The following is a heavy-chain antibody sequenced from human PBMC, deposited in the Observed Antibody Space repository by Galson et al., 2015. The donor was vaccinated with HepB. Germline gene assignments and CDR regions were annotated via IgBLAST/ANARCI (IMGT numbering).Heavy chain of an antibody. CDR1: GGTFSSYA. CDR2: IIPIFGTA. V-gene: IGHV1-69*06. Sequence: SVKVSCKASGGTFSSYAISWVRQAPGQGLEWMGGIIPIFGTANYAQKFQGRVTITADKSTSTAYMELSSLRSEDTAVYYCARGRGYSYGSYYYGMDVWGQGTTVTVSS. CDR3: ARGRGYSYGSYYYGMDV. J-gene: IGHJ6*02. D-gene: IGHD5-18*01.